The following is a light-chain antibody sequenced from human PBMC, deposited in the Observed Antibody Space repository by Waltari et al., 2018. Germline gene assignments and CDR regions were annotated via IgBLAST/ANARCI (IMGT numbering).Light chain of an antibody. V-gene: IGLV4-69*01. CDR2: VNSDDSH. J-gene: IGLJ2*01. CDR3: QTWDTGTVV. Sequence: QLVLTQSPSASASLGASVKLTCTLSSGHSSYPIAWHQQPPEKGPRYLMKVNSDDSHTKGDVIPDRFSGSSSGAERYLTISRLQSEDEADYYCQTWDTGTVVFGGGTKLTVL. CDR1: SGHSSYP.